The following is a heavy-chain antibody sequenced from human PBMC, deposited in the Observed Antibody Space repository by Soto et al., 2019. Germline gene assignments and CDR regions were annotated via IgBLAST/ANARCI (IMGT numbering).Heavy chain of an antibody. Sequence: LRLSCAASGFRFGTRAMSWVRQAPGKGLEWVASIRPGGDSTYYADSVKGRFAVSRDNSNVTLYLQMDSLRVEDTAIYYCTTHEEGAPWAGGFDSWGQGTLVTVSS. CDR2: IRPGGDST. V-gene: IGHV3-23*01. D-gene: IGHD1-26*01. CDR3: TTHEEGAPWAGGFDS. J-gene: IGHJ5*01. CDR1: GFRFGTRA.